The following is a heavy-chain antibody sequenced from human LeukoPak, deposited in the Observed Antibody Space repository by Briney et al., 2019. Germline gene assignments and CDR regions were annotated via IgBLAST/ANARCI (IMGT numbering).Heavy chain of an antibody. CDR3: ARAFSDTRYGGTNRFDP. CDR1: GYSFTNYD. J-gene: IGHJ5*02. D-gene: IGHD3-10*01. CDR2: MNPNSGNT. Sequence: ASVKVSCKASGYSFTNYDINWVRQATGQGLEWMGWMNPNSGNTGYAQKFQGRVIMTMNPSINTAYMGLSSLKSEDTAIYYCARAFSDTRYGGTNRFDPWGQGTLVTVSS. V-gene: IGHV1-8*01.